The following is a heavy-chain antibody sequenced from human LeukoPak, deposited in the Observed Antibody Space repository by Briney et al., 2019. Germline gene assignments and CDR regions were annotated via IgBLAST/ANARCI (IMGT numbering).Heavy chain of an antibody. CDR3: ARVLYGEAYDAFDI. Sequence: GASVKVSCKASGYTFTSYDINWVRQAPGQGLEWMGWMNPNSGNTGYAQKFQGRVTITRNTSISTAYMELSSLRSEDTAVYYCARVLYGEAYDAFDIWGQGTMVTVSS. CDR1: GYTFTSYD. J-gene: IGHJ3*02. D-gene: IGHD2-15*01. V-gene: IGHV1-8*03. CDR2: MNPNSGNT.